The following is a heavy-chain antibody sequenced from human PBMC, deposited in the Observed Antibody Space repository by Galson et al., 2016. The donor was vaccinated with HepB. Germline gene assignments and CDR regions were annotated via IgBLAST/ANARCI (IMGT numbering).Heavy chain of an antibody. J-gene: IGHJ4*02. D-gene: IGHD5-12*01. CDR3: ARGRLPDIGGY. Sequence: SVKVSCKASGGTFSSYAISWVRQAPGQGLEWMGGIIPIFGTTNDAQKFQGRVTITADESTSTAYMELSSLRSEDTAVYYCARGRLPDIGGYWGQGTLVTVSS. CDR1: GGTFSSYA. CDR2: IIPIFGTT. V-gene: IGHV1-69*13.